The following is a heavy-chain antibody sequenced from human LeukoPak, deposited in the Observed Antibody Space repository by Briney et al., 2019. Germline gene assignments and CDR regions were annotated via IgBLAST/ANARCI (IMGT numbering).Heavy chain of an antibody. V-gene: IGHV3-30*02. J-gene: IGHJ4*02. CDR1: GFTFSGSG. CDR3: ARDYDFWSGYYSPTRGYFGY. D-gene: IGHD3-3*01. CDR2: IRYDGSNK. Sequence: GGSLRLSCAASGFTFSGSGMHWVRQAPGKGLEWVTFIRYDGSNKYYTDSVKGRFTISRDNSKNTLYLQMDSLRAEDTAVYYCARDYDFWSGYYSPTRGYFGYWGQGTLVAVSS.